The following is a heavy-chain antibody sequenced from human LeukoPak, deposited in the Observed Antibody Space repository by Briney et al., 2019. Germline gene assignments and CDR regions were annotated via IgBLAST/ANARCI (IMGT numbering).Heavy chain of an antibody. V-gene: IGHV1-18*01. Sequence: GASVKVSCKASGYTFTSYGITWLRQAPGQGLEWMGWVSSYNGNTNHAQKLQGRVTMTTDTSTSTAYMELRSLRSDDTAVYYCAREPRGYSYGLDYWGQGTLVTVSS. J-gene: IGHJ4*02. D-gene: IGHD5-18*01. CDR2: VSSYNGNT. CDR1: GYTFTSYG. CDR3: AREPRGYSYGLDY.